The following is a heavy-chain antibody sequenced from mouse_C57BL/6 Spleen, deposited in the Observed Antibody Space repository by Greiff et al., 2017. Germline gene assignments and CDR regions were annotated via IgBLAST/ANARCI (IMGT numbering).Heavy chain of an antibody. CDR2: INYDGSST. Sequence: EVKLVESEGGLVQPGSSMKLSCTASGFTFSDYYMAWVRQVPEKGLEWVANINYDGSSTYYLDSLKSRFIISRDNAKNILYLQMSSLKSEDTATYYCARVYYGYDGIFYYAMDYGGQGTSVTVSS. CDR1: GFTFSDYY. D-gene: IGHD2-2*01. J-gene: IGHJ4*01. V-gene: IGHV5-16*01. CDR3: ARVYYGYDGIFYYAMDY.